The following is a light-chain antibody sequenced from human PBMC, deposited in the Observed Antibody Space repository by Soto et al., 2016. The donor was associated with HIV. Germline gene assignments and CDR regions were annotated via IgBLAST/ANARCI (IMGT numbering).Light chain of an antibody. CDR3: QQSYSTRMYT. J-gene: IGKJ2*01. Sequence: DIQLTQSPSSLSASVGDRVTITCRSGQSISKYLNWYQQKPGKAPKLLIYAASSLQSGVPSRFSGSESGTDFTLTISSLQPEDFATYYCQQSYSTRMYTFGQGTKVEIK. CDR1: QSISKY. V-gene: IGKV1-39*01. CDR2: AAS.